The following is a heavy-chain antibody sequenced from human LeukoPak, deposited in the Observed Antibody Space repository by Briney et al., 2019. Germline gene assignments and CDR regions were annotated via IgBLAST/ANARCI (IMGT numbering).Heavy chain of an antibody. CDR3: AKDLNRRADIVVVVADY. V-gene: IGHV3-30*18. Sequence: GGSLRLSCAASGFTFSSYGMHWVRQAPGKGLEWVAVISYDGSNKYYADSVKGRFTISRDNSKNTLYLQMNSLRAEDTAVYYCAKDLNRRADIVVVVADYWGQGTLVTVSS. CDR1: GFTFSSYG. J-gene: IGHJ4*02. CDR2: ISYDGSNK. D-gene: IGHD2-15*01.